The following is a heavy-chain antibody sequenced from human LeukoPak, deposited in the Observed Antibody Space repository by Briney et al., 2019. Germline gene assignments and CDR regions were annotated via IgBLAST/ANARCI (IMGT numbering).Heavy chain of an antibody. CDR2: ISSSNSTI. J-gene: IGHJ4*02. Sequence: PGGSLRLSCAASGFTFSSYAMNWVRQAPGKGPEWVSYISSSNSTIYYADSVKGRFTISRDNAKNSLYLQMNSLRDEDTAVYYCASGLRPPYWGQGTLVTVSS. D-gene: IGHD4-17*01. V-gene: IGHV3-48*02. CDR1: GFTFSSYA. CDR3: ASGLRPPY.